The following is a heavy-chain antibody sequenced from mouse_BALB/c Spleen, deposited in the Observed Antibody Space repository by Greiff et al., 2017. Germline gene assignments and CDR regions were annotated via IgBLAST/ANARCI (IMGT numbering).Heavy chain of an antibody. Sequence: VQLKQSGAELVRSGASVKLSCTASGFNIKDYYMHWVKQRPEQGLEWIGWIDPENGDTEYAPKFQGKATMTADTSSNTAYLQLSSLTSEDTAVYCCKADRGGVDYWGQGTTLTVSS. CDR3: KADRGGVDY. CDR1: GFNIKDYY. CDR2: IDPENGDT. V-gene: IGHV14-4*02. J-gene: IGHJ2*01.